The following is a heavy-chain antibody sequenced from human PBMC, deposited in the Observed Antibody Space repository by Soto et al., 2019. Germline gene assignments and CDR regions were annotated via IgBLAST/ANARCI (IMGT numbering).Heavy chain of an antibody. CDR2: ISGSGGST. D-gene: IGHD1-26*01. V-gene: IGHV3-23*01. J-gene: IGHJ4*02. Sequence: EVQLLESGGGLVQPGGSLRLSCAASGFTFSSYAMRWVRQAPVKGLEWVSAISGSGGSTYYADSVKGRFTISRDNSKITLYLQMNSLRAEDTGVYCCARRGSGSYYDYWGQGTLVTVSS. CDR1: GFTFSSYA. CDR3: ARRGSGSYYDY.